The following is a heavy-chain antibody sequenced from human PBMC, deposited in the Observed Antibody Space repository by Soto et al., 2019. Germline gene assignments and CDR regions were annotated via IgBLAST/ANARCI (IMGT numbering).Heavy chain of an antibody. CDR2: ISGSSGTT. CDR1: GFTFNTYA. Sequence: GGSLRLSCASSGFTFNTYAMSWVRQAPGKGLEWVSSISGSSGTTYYANSVKGRFTISSDNSKTTLSLQMNSLRAEDTAVYYCAKYVTGPNTAFDIWGQGTMVTVSS. CDR3: AKYVTGPNTAFDI. J-gene: IGHJ3*02. D-gene: IGHD2-21*02. V-gene: IGHV3-23*01.